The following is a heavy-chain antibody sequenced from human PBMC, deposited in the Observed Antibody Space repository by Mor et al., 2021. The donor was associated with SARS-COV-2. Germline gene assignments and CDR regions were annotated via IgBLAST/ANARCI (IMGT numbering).Heavy chain of an antibody. Sequence: PGKGLEWLAVISYDGRSKYIADSVKGRFTISRDDSKNTVYLQMTSLTSDDTAVYYCAKDSRISLGHWGQGTLVTVSS. D-gene: IGHD3-16*01. CDR2: ISYDGRSK. V-gene: IGHV3-30*18. J-gene: IGHJ4*02. CDR3: AKDSRISLGH.